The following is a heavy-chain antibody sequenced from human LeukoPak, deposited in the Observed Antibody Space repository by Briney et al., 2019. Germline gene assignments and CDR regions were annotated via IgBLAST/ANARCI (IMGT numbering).Heavy chain of an antibody. D-gene: IGHD5-18*01. J-gene: IGHJ4*02. CDR3: AKVLYGGYSYDY. V-gene: IGHV3-23*01. CDR1: GFTVSTYV. Sequence: GGSLRLSCAASGFTVSTYVMSWVRQAPGKGLEWVSVISGSGGSTNYADSVKGRFTISRDNSKNTLYLQMNSLRAEDTAVYYCAKVLYGGYSYDYWVQGTLVTVSS. CDR2: ISGSGGST.